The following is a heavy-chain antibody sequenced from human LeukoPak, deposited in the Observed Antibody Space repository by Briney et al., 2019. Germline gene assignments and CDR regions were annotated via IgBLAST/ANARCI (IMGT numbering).Heavy chain of an antibody. CDR2: IYYSGST. J-gene: IGHJ4*02. CDR3: ARGDSGWYWGYYFDY. V-gene: IGHV4-59*01. D-gene: IGHD6-19*01. Sequence: SETLSLTCTVSGGSISSYYWSWIGQPPGKGLEWIGYIYYSGSTNYNPSLKSRVTISVDTSKNQFSLKLSSVTAADTAVYYCARGDSGWYWGYYFDYWGQGTLVTVSS. CDR1: GGSISSYY.